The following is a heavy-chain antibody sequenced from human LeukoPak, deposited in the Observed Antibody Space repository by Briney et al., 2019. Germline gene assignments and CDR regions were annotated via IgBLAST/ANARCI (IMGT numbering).Heavy chain of an antibody. CDR1: GCSISSGGYY. CDR3: ARGGGGYSWYFDL. Sequence: SHTVSLTCTVSGCSISSGGYYWIWIRQPPGKDLEGIGYIYYSGSTYYTPSLKNRVTISVATSQNQFSLRLSSGDAVDTAVYYGARGGGGYSWYFDLWGRGTLVTVSS. J-gene: IGHJ2*01. V-gene: IGHV4-31*03. D-gene: IGHD5-12*01. CDR2: IYYSGST.